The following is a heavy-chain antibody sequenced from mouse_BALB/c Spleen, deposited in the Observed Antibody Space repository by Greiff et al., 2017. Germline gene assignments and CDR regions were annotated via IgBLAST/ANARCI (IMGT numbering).Heavy chain of an antibody. CDR3: ARWGNGLAY. CDR1: GYTFTSYW. V-gene: IGHV1S81*02. J-gene: IGHJ3*01. Sequence: QVQLQQSGAELVKPGASVKLSCKASGYTFTSYWMHWVKQRPGQGLEWIGEINPSNGRTNYNEKFKSKATLTVDKSSSTAYMQLSSLTSEDSAVYYCARWGNGLAYWGQGTLVTVSA. CDR2: INPSNGRT.